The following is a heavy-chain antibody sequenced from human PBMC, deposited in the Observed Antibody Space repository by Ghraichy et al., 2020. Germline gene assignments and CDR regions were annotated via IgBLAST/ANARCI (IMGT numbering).Heavy chain of an antibody. J-gene: IGHJ4*02. CDR3: TREAAGAADY. V-gene: IGHV4-39*02. D-gene: IGHD6-25*01. CDR2: IFYSGNT. CDR1: GGCISTTSYH. Sequence: SETLSLTCTVSGGCISTTSYHWGWVRQPPGKGLEWIGSIFYSGNTYYSPSLQSRVTISVDTSKNRFSLTLSSMTAADTAVYFCTREAAGAADYWGQGTLVTVSS.